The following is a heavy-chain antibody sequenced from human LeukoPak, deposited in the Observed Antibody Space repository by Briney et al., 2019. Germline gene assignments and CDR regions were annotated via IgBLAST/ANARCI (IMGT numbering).Heavy chain of an antibody. Sequence: SETLSLTCTVSGGSISSYYWSWIRQPPGKGLEWIGYIYYSGSTNYNPSLKSRVTISVDTSKNQFSLKLRSVTAADTAVYYCARQIRDSSPGLYFDYWGQGTLVTVSS. CDR2: IYYSGST. CDR1: GGSISSYY. J-gene: IGHJ4*02. CDR3: ARQIRDSSPGLYFDY. D-gene: IGHD3-22*01. V-gene: IGHV4-59*08.